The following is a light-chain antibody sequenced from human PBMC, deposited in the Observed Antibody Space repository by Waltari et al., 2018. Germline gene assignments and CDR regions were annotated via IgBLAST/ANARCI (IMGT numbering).Light chain of an antibody. Sequence: QSALTQPASVSGSPGQSITISCTGTSSDVGGYNLVSWPQQHPGKAPKLIVYEVSNRPPGVCNRFSGSKSGNTASLTISGLQAEDEADYYCTSYITTRGDWVFGGGTKLTVL. CDR3: TSYITTRGDWV. V-gene: IGLV2-14*01. CDR1: SSDVGGYNL. CDR2: EVS. J-gene: IGLJ3*02.